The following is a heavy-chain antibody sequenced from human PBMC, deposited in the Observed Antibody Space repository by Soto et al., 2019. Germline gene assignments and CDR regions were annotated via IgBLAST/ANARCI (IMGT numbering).Heavy chain of an antibody. D-gene: IGHD3-16*02. V-gene: IGHV3-21*01. J-gene: IGHJ4*02. CDR1: GFTFSNYI. CDR2: LSSGSRYV. Sequence: GGSLRLSCAASGFTFSNYIMTWVRQAPGKGLEWVSSLSSGSRYVYYADSVKGRFTISRDDAKNSVYLQMNSLRAEDAAVYYCVRGGSSRSYWGQGSRVTVSS. CDR3: VRGGSSRSY.